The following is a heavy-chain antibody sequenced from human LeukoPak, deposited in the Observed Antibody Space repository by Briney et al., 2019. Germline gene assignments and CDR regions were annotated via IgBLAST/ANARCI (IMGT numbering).Heavy chain of an antibody. D-gene: IGHD3-22*01. Sequence: GSLRLSCAASGFTVSSNYMSWVRQAPGKGLEWVSVIYSGGSTYYADSVKGRFTISRDNSKNTLYLQMNSLRAEDTAVYYCARNYYDSSGFLPWGQGTLVTVSS. CDR3: ARNYYDSSGFLP. CDR2: IYSGGST. V-gene: IGHV3-53*01. CDR1: GFTVSSNY. J-gene: IGHJ5*02.